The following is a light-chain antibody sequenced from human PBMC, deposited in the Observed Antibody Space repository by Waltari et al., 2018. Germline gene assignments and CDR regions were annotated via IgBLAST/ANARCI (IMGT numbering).Light chain of an antibody. Sequence: DVVMTQSPLSLPVTLGQPASISCRSSQSLVHSDGNTYLNWFQQRPGQSPRPLIYKVSNLDSEVPYRCSGSGSGTDFTLKISRVEAEDVGVDYCMQGTHWPPMYTFGQGTKLEIK. CDR1: QSLVHSDGNTY. J-gene: IGKJ2*01. CDR3: MQGTHWPPMYT. V-gene: IGKV2-30*02. CDR2: KVS.